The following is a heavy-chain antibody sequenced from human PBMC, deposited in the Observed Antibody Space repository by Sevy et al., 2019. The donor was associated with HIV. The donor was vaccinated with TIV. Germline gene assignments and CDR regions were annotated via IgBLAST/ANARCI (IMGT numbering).Heavy chain of an antibody. J-gene: IGHJ3*02. CDR3: AKDRVWELGDAFDI. Sequence: GGSLRLSCAASGFTFSSYAMNWVRQAPGKGLEWVSGLSGSGGSTNYADSVKGRFTISRDNSKNTLYLQMSSLRAEDTVVYYCAKDRVWELGDAFDIWGQGTMVTVSS. CDR2: LSGSGGST. CDR1: GFTFSSYA. D-gene: IGHD6-13*01. V-gene: IGHV3-23*01.